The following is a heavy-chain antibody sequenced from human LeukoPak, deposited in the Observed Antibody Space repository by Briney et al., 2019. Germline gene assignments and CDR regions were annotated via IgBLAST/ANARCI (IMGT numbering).Heavy chain of an antibody. J-gene: IGHJ4*02. V-gene: IGHV3-23*01. CDR2: ISGSGGTT. CDR1: GFTFSNFA. CDR3: AKDTTVVTPRALDY. Sequence: PGGSLGLSCAASGFTFSNFAMSWVRQAPGKGLECVSAISGSGGTTYYADSVKGRFTISRDNSKTTLYLQMNSLRAEDTAVYYCAKDTTVVTPRALDYWGQGSLVTVSS. D-gene: IGHD4-23*01.